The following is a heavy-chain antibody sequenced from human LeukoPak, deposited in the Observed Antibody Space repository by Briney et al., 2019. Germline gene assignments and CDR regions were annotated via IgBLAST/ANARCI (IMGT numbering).Heavy chain of an antibody. CDR3: ARRGDYVDS. V-gene: IGHV3-48*01. J-gene: IGHJ4*02. CDR1: GFTFSNNA. Sequence: GGSLRLSCAGSGFTFSNNAMNWVRQAPGKGPEWVSYISSSSSTIYYADSVKGRSTTSRDNAKNSLYLQMNSLRVEDTAVYYCARRGDYVDSWGQGTLVTVSS. CDR2: ISSSSSTI.